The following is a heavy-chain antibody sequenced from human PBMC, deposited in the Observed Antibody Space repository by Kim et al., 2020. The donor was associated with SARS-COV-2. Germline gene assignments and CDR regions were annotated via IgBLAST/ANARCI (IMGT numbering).Heavy chain of an antibody. J-gene: IGHJ5*02. CDR2: IYYSGST. CDR3: ARDQHHVLRFLEWSGGWVET. CDR1: GGSISSSSYY. V-gene: IGHV4-39*07. Sequence: SETLSLTCTVSGGSISSSSYYWGWLRQPPGKGLEWIGSIYYSGSTYYNPSLKSRVTITVDTSKTQFSLKLSSVTAADTAGYYCARDQHHVLRFLEWSGGWVETCGPGALGTASS. D-gene: IGHD3-3*01.